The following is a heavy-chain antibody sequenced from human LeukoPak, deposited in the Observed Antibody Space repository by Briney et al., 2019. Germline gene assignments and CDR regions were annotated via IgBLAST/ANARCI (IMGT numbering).Heavy chain of an antibody. D-gene: IGHD4-23*01. CDR1: GDSLSAYY. J-gene: IGHJ4*02. Sequence: SETLSLTCSVSGDSLSAYYWSWIRQPAGNGLEWIAYIYYSGSTNYNPSLKSRVTISVDTSKNQISLKPSSVTAADTAVYYCARKHDYGGNPDYWGQGTLVTVSS. CDR3: ARKHDYGGNPDY. V-gene: IGHV4-59*01. CDR2: IYYSGST.